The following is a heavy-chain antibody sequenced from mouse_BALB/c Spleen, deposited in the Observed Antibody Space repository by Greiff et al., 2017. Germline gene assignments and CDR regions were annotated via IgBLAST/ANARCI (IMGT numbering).Heavy chain of an antibody. CDR1: GYTFTDYE. CDR3: TRKGTTVVPYFDY. CDR2: IDPETGGT. D-gene: IGHD1-1*01. V-gene: IGHV1-15*01. J-gene: IGHJ2*01. Sequence: QVQLKESGAELVRPGASVTLSCKASGYTFTDYEMHWVKQTPVHGLEWIGAIDPETGGTAYNQKFKGKATLTADKSSSTAYMELRSLTSEDSAVYYCTRKGTTVVPYFDYWGQGTTLTVSS.